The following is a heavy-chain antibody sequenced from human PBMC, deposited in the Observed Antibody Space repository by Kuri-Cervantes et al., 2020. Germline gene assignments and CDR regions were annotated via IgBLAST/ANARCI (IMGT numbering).Heavy chain of an antibody. V-gene: IGHV4-59*01. CDR2: IYYSGST. D-gene: IGHD6-19*01. Sequence: ESLKISCAASGFTFSSYWMSWIRQPPGKGLEWIGYIYYSGSTNYNPSLKSRVTISVDTSKNQFSLKLSSVTAADTAVYYCARGYSSGWYFDLWGRGTLVTVSS. J-gene: IGHJ2*01. CDR1: GFTFSSYW. CDR3: ARGYSSGWYFDL.